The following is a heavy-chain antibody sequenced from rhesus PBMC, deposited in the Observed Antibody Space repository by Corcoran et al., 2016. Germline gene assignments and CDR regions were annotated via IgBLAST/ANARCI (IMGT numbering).Heavy chain of an antibody. CDR2: VKGDTGNT. V-gene: IGHV4-80*01. CDR3: ARYVAQVQSCDH. Sequence: QVQLQESGPGLVKPSETLSLTCVVSGCSFSSYCGSWIRQPPGKGLEWIGEVKGDTGNTNYNPALKSRVTISKEASKNQVSLKLTSVTAADTAVYYCARYVAQVQSCDHWGQGVLVTVSS. D-gene: IGHD5-12*01. CDR1: GCSFSSYC. J-gene: IGHJ4*01.